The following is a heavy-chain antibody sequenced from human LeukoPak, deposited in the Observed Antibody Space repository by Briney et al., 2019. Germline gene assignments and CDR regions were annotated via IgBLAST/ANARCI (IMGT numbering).Heavy chain of an antibody. CDR2: ISSSSSYI. D-gene: IGHD5-18*01. CDR1: GFTFSSYS. J-gene: IGHJ4*02. CDR3: ARDLRQPWFFDY. Sequence: GGSLRLSCAASGFTFSSYSMNWVRQAPGKGLEWVSSISSSSSYIYYADSVKGRFTISRDNAKNSLYLQMNSLRAEDTAVYYCARDLRQPWFFDYWGQGTLVTVSS. V-gene: IGHV3-21*01.